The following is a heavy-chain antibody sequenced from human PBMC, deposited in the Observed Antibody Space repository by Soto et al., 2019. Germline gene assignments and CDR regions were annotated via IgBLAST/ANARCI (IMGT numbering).Heavy chain of an antibody. J-gene: IGHJ4*02. D-gene: IGHD1-1*01. CDR1: ADSSTISNSY. Sequence: SSETLSLTCTVSADSSTISNSYWGWLRQPPGKGLQWIGSSSYNGGTFYNPSLKGRVAISVDTSKKQSSLQVTSVTAADTAMYFCARHRIEVVWRGFDYWGQGSPVT. V-gene: IGHV4-39*01. CDR3: ARHRIEVVWRGFDY. CDR2: SSYNGGT.